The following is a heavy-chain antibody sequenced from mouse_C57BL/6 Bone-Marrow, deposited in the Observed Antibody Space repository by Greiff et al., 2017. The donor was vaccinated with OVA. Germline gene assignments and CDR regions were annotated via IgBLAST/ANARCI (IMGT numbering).Heavy chain of an antibody. V-gene: IGHV1-26*01. CDR2: INPNNGGT. Sequence: EVKLMESGPELVKPGASVKISCKASGYTFTDYYMNWVKQSHGKSLEWIGDINPNNGGTSYNQKFKGKATLTVDKSSSTAYMELRSLTSEDSAVYDCAREEEGYIDVWGTGTTVTVSS. CDR3: AREEEGYIDV. J-gene: IGHJ1*03. CDR1: GYTFTDYY.